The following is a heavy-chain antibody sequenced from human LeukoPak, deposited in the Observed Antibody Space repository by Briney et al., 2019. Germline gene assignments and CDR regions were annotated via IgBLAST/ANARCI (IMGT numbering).Heavy chain of an antibody. D-gene: IGHD3-10*01. V-gene: IGHV3-23*01. CDR1: GIIFDNYA. CDR3: AKGGGNYYGSGSYLRGWVDY. CDR2: ISGSGGAT. Sequence: GGSLRLSCAASGIIFDNYAMSWVRQAPGKGLEWVSAISGSGGATFYAGSVRGRFTISRDNSKNTLYLQMNSLRAEDTAVYYCAKGGGNYYGSGSYLRGWVDYWGQGTLVTVSS. J-gene: IGHJ4*02.